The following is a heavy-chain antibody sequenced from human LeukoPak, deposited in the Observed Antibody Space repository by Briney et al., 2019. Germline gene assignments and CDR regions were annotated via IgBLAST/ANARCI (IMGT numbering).Heavy chain of an antibody. J-gene: IGHJ4*02. CDR2: IKSSSSDT. Sequence: GGSLRLSCAASGFTSSDYYMSWVPQAPGKGLEWVSYIKSSSSDTTYAAAVKGRFTISRDNAKRSLYLQMNSLRAEDTAEYFCAREGSSWVYWGQGTLVTVSS. CDR3: AREGSSWVY. V-gene: IGHV3-11*06. CDR1: GFTSSDYY. D-gene: IGHD6-13*01.